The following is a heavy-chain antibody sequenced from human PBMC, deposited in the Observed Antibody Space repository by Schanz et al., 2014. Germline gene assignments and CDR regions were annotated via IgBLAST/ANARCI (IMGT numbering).Heavy chain of an antibody. V-gene: IGHV1-69*08. CDR1: GDTFRSYT. Sequence: QVQLVQSGAEVKKPGSSVKVSCKASGDTFRSYTINWVRHAPGQGLEWMGRIIPITGITNYAQKFQGRVTFTADKSTSTAFLEVNSLRSEDTAVYYCVREVGAAAGLAWGLDYWGRGTLVTVSS. J-gene: IGHJ4*02. CDR3: VREVGAAAGLAWGLDY. D-gene: IGHD6-13*01. CDR2: IIPITGIT.